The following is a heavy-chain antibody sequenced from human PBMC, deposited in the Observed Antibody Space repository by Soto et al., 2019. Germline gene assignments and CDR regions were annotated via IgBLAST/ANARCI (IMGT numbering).Heavy chain of an antibody. Sequence: ESLSLTCPVSGASISSYYWSWIRQPAGKGLEWIGYIYYSGSTNYNPSLKSRVTISVDTSKNQFSLNLSSVTAADTAVYYCERSGSRGHLRDWFDPWGHGSLVTVSS. J-gene: IGHJ5*02. V-gene: IGHV4-59*01. CDR3: ERSGSRGHLRDWFDP. CDR1: GASISSYY. D-gene: IGHD3-10*01. CDR2: IYYSGST.